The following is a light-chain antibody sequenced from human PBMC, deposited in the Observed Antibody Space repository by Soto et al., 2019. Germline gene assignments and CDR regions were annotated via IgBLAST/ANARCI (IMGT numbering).Light chain of an antibody. J-gene: IGKJ2*01. V-gene: IGKV1-5*01. CDR3: QQYNNYHT. CDR2: DAS. CDR1: QSISSW. Sequence: DIQMTQSPSTLSASVGDRVTITCRASQSISSWLAWYQQKPGKANKLLIYDASSLESGVPSRFSGSGSGTEFTLTISSLQPDDFATYYCQQYNNYHTFGQGPKLEIK.